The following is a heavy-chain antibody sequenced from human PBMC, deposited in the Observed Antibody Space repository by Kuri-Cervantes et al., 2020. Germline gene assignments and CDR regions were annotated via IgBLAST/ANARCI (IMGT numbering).Heavy chain of an antibody. D-gene: IGHD7-27*01. J-gene: IGHJ3*02. CDR2: INHSGST. Sequence: GSLRFSCAVYGGSFSGYYWSWIRQPPGKGLEWIGEINHSGSTNYNPSLKSRVTISVDTSKNQFSLKLSSVTAADTAVYYCARGKALGDIWGQGTMVTVSS. CDR1: GGSFSGYY. CDR3: ARGKALGDI. V-gene: IGHV4-34*01.